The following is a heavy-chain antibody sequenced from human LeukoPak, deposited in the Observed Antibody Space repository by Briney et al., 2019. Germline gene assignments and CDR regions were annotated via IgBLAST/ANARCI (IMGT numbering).Heavy chain of an antibody. J-gene: IGHJ4*02. CDR3: GSNGYYSLDN. CDR2: IYHSGST. D-gene: IGHD3-22*01. Sequence: SETLSLTCTVSGGSISSGDYYWSWIRQPPGKGLEWIGYIYHSGSTHFNPSLKSRVTISVDTSKNQFSLKLSSVTAADTAIYYCGSNGYYSLDNWGRGALVTVSS. CDR1: GGSISSGDYY. V-gene: IGHV4-30-4*01.